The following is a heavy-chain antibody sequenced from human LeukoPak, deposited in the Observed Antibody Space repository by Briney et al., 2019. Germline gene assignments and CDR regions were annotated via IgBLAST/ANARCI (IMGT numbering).Heavy chain of an antibody. CDR3: VRGLQWFGETWNYYMDV. D-gene: IGHD3-10*01. Sequence: PGGSLRLSCAASGFTFSTYWMHRVRQPSGKGLVWVSRINTDGTTTAYADSVKGRFTISRDNAKNTLFLQMNSLSLEDTAVYYCVRGLQWFGETWNYYMDVWGKGTTVTVSS. V-gene: IGHV3-74*01. CDR2: INTDGTTT. CDR1: GFTFSTYW. J-gene: IGHJ6*03.